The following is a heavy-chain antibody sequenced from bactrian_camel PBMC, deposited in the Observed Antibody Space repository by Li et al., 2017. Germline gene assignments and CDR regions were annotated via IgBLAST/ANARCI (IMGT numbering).Heavy chain of an antibody. CDR1: GYTY. D-gene: IGHD7*01. J-gene: IGHJ4*01. V-gene: IGHV3S53*01. Sequence: HVQLVESGGGLVQPGGSLTLSCAPSGYTYMGWFRQAPGKEREGVAVIASTGVTHYADSVKGRFIITRDKGKDLVYLQMNGLQPEDTGMYYCAADQLYGTCRDVLDFPARGQGTQVTVS. CDR3: AADQLYGTCRDVLDFPA. CDR2: IASTGVT.